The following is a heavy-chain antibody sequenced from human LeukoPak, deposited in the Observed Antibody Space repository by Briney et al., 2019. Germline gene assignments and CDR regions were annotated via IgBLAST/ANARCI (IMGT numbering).Heavy chain of an antibody. D-gene: IGHD2-2*01. J-gene: IGHJ3*02. Sequence: SETLSLTCAVYGGSFSGYYWSWIRQPPGKGLEWIGEINHSGSTNYNPSLKSRVTISVDTSKNQFSLKLSSVTATDTAVYYCASLWPYQLSAFDIWGQGTMVTVSS. CDR3: ASLWPYQLSAFDI. CDR2: INHSGST. V-gene: IGHV4-34*01. CDR1: GGSFSGYY.